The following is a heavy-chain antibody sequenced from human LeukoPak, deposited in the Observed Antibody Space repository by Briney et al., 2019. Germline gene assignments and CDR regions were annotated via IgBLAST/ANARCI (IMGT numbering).Heavy chain of an antibody. CDR1: GASMIDHS. V-gene: IGHV4-59*11. CDR2: LDDTALN. CDR3: ARGTTVATRHYYSYYMDA. Sequence: SETLSLTCSVSGASMIDHSWSWIRQPPGKGLKGFANLDDTALNNDNPSITSRATSSIDTSKNQFSLRLTSVTAPDTAVYYCARGTTVATRHYYSYYMDAWGRGTTVTVSS. J-gene: IGHJ6*03. D-gene: IGHD4-23*01.